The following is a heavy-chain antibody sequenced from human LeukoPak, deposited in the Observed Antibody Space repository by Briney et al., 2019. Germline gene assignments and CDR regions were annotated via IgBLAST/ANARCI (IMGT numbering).Heavy chain of an antibody. Sequence: ASVKVSCKASGYTFTGYYMHWVRQAPGQGLEWMGRINPNSGGTNYAQKFQGRVTMTRDTSINTAYMELSRLRSDDTAVYYCARGKDYDSSGYFPLWYWGQGTLVTVSS. J-gene: IGHJ4*02. V-gene: IGHV1-2*06. CDR1: GYTFTGYY. CDR2: INPNSGGT. D-gene: IGHD3-22*01. CDR3: ARGKDYDSSGYFPLWY.